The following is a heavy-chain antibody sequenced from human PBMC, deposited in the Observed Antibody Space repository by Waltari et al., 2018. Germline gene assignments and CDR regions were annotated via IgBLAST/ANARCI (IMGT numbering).Heavy chain of an antibody. CDR1: GGTFSSYA. V-gene: IGHV1-69*05. CDR3: ARCAGSYLDYYYYGMDV. D-gene: IGHD1-26*01. J-gene: IGHJ6*02. Sequence: QVQLVQSGAEVKKPGSSVKVSCKASGGTFSSYAISWVRQAPGQGLEWMGGIIPIFGTANYAQKFQGRVTITTDESTSTAYMELSSLRSEDTAVYYCARCAGSYLDYYYYGMDVWGQGTTVTVSS. CDR2: IIPIFGTA.